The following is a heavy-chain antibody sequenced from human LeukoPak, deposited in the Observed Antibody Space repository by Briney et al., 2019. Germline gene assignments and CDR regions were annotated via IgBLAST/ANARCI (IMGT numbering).Heavy chain of an antibody. J-gene: IGHJ4*02. CDR3: AKDRGYYDSSVYQED. Sequence: GGSLRLSCAASGFTFDDYAMHWVRQAPGKGLEWVSLISGDGGSTYYADSVKGRFTISRDNSKNSLYLQKNSLSIEDTAVYYCAKDRGYYDSSVYQEDWGQGTLVTVSS. V-gene: IGHV3-43*02. CDR2: ISGDGGST. D-gene: IGHD3-22*01. CDR1: GFTFDDYA.